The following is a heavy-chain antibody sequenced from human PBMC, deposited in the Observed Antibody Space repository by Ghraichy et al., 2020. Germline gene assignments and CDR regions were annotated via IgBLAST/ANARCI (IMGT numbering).Heavy chain of an antibody. V-gene: IGHV4-34*01. CDR1: GRSLSDYS. J-gene: IGHJ3*02. CDR2: INHSGNP. D-gene: IGHD3-3*01. CDR3: AKGRREWGI. Sequence: SESLSLTCAVYGRSLSDYSLNWIRQAPGKGMERIGDINHSGNPNYNPSLESRVSISVETSKNQFSLKINSVTAADTAIYYCAKGRREWGIWGQGTMVTVSS.